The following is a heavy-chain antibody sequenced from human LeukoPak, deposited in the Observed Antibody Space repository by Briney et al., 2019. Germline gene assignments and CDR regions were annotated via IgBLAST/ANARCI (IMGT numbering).Heavy chain of an antibody. CDR2: ISGSGDDT. V-gene: IGHV3-23*01. D-gene: IGHD4-17*01. CDR1: GFTFSTYP. CDR3: AKVLSVTRYYWYGMDV. Sequence: GGSLRLSCAAPGFTFSTYPMIWVRQAPGKGLDSFSSISGSGDDTYYADSVKGRFTISRDNSKNMLFLQMNSLRAEDTAVYYCAKVLSVTRYYWYGMDVWGQGTTVTVSS. J-gene: IGHJ6*02.